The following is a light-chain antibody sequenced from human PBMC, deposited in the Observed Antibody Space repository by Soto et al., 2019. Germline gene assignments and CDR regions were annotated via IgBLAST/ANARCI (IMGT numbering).Light chain of an antibody. J-gene: IGKJ1*01. CDR1: QSVNSNY. CDR2: GAS. Sequence: EIVLTQSPRTLSLSPGERATLSCRASQSVNSNYLAWYQQKPGQSPRLLMYGASSRASGIPDRFSGSGSGTDFTLTISRLEPEDFAVYYCQQYENSPRTFGQGTKVEIK. CDR3: QQYENSPRT. V-gene: IGKV3-20*01.